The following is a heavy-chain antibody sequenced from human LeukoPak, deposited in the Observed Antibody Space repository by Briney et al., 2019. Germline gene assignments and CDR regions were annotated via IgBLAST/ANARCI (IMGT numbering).Heavy chain of an antibody. CDR2: ISGSGGSA. D-gene: IGHD2-2*01. V-gene: IGHV3-23*01. Sequence: GGSLRLSCAASGFTFSSYGMSWVRQAPGKGLEWVSGISGSGGSAYYADSVKGRFTISRDNSKNTLYLQMNSLRAEDAAVYYCAKELGYCSSTSCSRYFDLWGRGTLVTVSS. J-gene: IGHJ2*01. CDR3: AKELGYCSSTSCSRYFDL. CDR1: GFTFSSYG.